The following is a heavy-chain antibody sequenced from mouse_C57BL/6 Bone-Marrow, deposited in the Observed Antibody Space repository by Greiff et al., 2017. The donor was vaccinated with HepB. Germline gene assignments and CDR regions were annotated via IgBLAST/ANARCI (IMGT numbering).Heavy chain of an antibody. Sequence: QVQLQQSGPELVKPGASVKISCKASGYAFSSSWMNWVKQRPGQGLEWIGRLYPGDGDTNYNGKFKGKATLTADKSSSTAYMQRSSLTSEDSEVYFCAEDYYGSSPWYAYWGQGTLVTVSA. J-gene: IGHJ3*01. V-gene: IGHV1-82*01. CDR3: AEDYYGSSPWYAY. CDR2: LYPGDGDT. D-gene: IGHD1-1*01. CDR1: GYAFSSSW.